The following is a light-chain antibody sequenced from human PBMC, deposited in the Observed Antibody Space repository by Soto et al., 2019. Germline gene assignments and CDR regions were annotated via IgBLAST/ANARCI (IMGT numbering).Light chain of an antibody. Sequence: QSALTQPTSVSGSPGQSITIACTGTNNDVGAYNYVSWYQQHPGKVPKIIIHDVSSRPAGVSNRFSGSKSGNTASLTISGLQTEDEADYYCGSYTTSNTVVFGGGTKLTVL. J-gene: IGLJ2*01. CDR1: NNDVGAYNY. V-gene: IGLV2-14*03. CDR2: DVS. CDR3: GSYTTSNTVV.